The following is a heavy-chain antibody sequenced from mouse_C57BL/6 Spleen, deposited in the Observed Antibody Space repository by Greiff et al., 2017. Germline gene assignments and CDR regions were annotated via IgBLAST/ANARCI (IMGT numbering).Heavy chain of an antibody. CDR2: IDPSDSYT. V-gene: IGHV1-69*01. D-gene: IGHD2-1*01. Sequence: QVQLQQPGAELVMPGASVKLSCKASGYTFTSYWMHWVKQRPGQGLEWIGEIDPSDSYTNYNQKFKGKSTLTVDKSSSTAYMRLSSLTSEDSAVYYCARRMVRRYFDVWGTGTTVTVSS. CDR1: GYTFTSYW. J-gene: IGHJ1*03. CDR3: ARRMVRRYFDV.